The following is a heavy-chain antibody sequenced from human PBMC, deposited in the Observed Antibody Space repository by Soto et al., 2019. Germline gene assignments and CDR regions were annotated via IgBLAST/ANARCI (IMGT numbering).Heavy chain of an antibody. V-gene: IGHV1-46*03. CDR3: ALTAGPHY. CDR1: SYTFTGYY. CDR2: INPSGGST. J-gene: IGHJ4*02. Sequence: PSGKVSCRGSSYTFTGYYMHCVRQAPGQGLEWMGIINPSGGSTSYAQKFQGRVTMTRDTSTSTVYMELSSLRSEDTAVYYCALTAGPHYWGQGTLVTVS.